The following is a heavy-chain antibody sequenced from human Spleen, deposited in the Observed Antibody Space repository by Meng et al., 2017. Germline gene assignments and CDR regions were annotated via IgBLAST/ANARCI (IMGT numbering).Heavy chain of an antibody. CDR1: DDSISSSNYY. J-gene: IGHJ6*02. Sequence: ETLSLTCTVSDDSISSSNYYWGWIRQPPGKGLEWIGTIYYSGSTYYNPSLKSRVTISVDTSKNQFSLKLSSVTAADTARYYCTRDLDYYDFLASGGMDVWGQGTTVTVSS. CDR2: IYYSGST. D-gene: IGHD3-22*01. CDR3: TRDLDYYDFLASGGMDV. V-gene: IGHV4-39*07.